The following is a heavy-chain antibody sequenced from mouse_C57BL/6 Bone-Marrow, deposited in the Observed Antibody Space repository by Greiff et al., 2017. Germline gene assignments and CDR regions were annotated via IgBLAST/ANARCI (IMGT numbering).Heavy chain of an antibody. CDR3: TTTSQLDY. Sequence: EVKLVESGAELVRPGASVKLSCTASGFNIKDDYMHWVKQRPEQGLEWIGWIDPENGDTEYASKFQGKATITADTSSNTAYLQLSSLTSEDTAVYYCTTTSQLDYWGQGTTLTVSS. V-gene: IGHV14-4*01. CDR1: GFNIKDDY. CDR2: IDPENGDT. J-gene: IGHJ2*01.